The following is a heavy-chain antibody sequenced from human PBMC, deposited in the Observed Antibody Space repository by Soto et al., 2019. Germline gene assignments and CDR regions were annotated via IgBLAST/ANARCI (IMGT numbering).Heavy chain of an antibody. Sequence: GGSLRLSCAASGFTFSTYAMSWVRQAPGKGLDWVSSVSGVGDSTYYADSVKGPFTISRDNSKNTLYLQMSSLRAEDTAVYYCAQGYSSNWGTFDYWGQGTLVTVSS. CDR3: AQGYSSNWGTFDY. V-gene: IGHV3-23*01. CDR1: GFTFSTYA. J-gene: IGHJ4*02. CDR2: VSGVGDST. D-gene: IGHD6-13*01.